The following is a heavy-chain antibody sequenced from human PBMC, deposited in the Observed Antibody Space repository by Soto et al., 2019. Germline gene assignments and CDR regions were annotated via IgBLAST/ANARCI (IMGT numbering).Heavy chain of an antibody. V-gene: IGHV3-21*01. CDR1: GFTFTRYS. J-gene: IGHJ4*02. CDR2: ISSTTNYI. Sequence: GSLRLSCAASGFTFTRYSMNCVRQAPGKGLEWVSSISSTTNYIYYGDSMKGRFTISRDNAKNSLYLEMNSLRAEDTAVYYCARESEDLTSNFDYWGQGTLVTVSS. CDR3: ARESEDLTSNFDY.